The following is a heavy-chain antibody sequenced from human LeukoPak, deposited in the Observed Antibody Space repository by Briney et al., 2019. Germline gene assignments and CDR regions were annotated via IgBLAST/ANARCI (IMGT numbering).Heavy chain of an antibody. J-gene: IGHJ4*02. Sequence: GGSLRLSCAASGLTFSSYWMSWVRQAPGKGLEWVANIRQDGSEKYCVDSVKGRFTISRDNAKNSLYLQMNSLRAEDTAMYYCARGDGDYVDGGSDYWGQGTLVTVSS. CDR1: GLTFSSYW. CDR2: IRQDGSEK. D-gene: IGHD4-17*01. V-gene: IGHV3-7*01. CDR3: ARGDGDYVDGGSDY.